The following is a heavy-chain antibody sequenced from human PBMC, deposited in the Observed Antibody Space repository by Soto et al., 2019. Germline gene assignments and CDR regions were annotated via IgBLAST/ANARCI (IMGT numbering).Heavy chain of an antibody. CDR2: MEPRSGRT. V-gene: IGHV1-8*01. CDR3: ARGVTAGVDY. CDR1: GYSFTGLD. D-gene: IGHD1-26*01. Sequence: QVQLVQSGAEARVPGASVKVSCKASGYSFTGLDINWVRQTTGQGLEWMGWMEPRSGRTGYAQKCQGRVTMTRDTSINTAYMELSSLTSDDTAFYYCARGVTAGVDYWGQGTLVTVSS. J-gene: IGHJ4*02.